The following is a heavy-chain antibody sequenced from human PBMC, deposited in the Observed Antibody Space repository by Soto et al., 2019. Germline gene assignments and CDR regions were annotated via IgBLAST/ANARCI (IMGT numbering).Heavy chain of an antibody. CDR2: INADGSVT. V-gene: IGHV3-74*01. CDR3: ATAGSYRFDY. Sequence: EVQLVESGGGLVQPGKSLRLSCTASGFTFSSSWIHWVRQAPGKGLEWVSRINADGSVTNYADSVKGRFTVSRDNAKNTLYLQMNSLRAEDTAVYFCATAGSYRFDYWGQGTLVTVSS. CDR1: GFTFSSSW. D-gene: IGHD3-10*01. J-gene: IGHJ4*02.